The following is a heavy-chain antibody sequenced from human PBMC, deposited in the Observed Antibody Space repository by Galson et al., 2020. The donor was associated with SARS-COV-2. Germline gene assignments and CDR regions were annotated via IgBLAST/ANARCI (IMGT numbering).Heavy chain of an antibody. Sequence: SETLSLTCTVSGGSISSSSYYWGWIRQPPGKGLEWIGSIYYSGSTYYNPSLKSRVTISVDTSKNQFSLKLSSVTAADTAVYYCARSERGYRDGSVDYWGQGTLVPGSS. CDR3: ARSERGYRDGSVDY. CDR1: GGSISSSSYY. CDR2: IYYSGST. D-gene: IGHD5-18*01. V-gene: IGHV4-39*01. J-gene: IGHJ4*02.